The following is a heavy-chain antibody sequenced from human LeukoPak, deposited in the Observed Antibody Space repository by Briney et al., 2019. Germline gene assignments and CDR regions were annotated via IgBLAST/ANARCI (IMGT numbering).Heavy chain of an antibody. CDR3: ARQNDFRLDY. D-gene: IGHD3-3*01. J-gene: IGHJ4*02. V-gene: IGHV5-51*01. CDR2: IYPGDSDT. Sequence: GESLRISCKGSGYTFSSYWIGWVRQMPGKGLESMGIIYPGDSDTRYSPSLQGQVTISVDTSIGTAYLQWSSLKASDTAIYYCARQNDFRLDYWGQGTLVTVSS. CDR1: GYTFSSYW.